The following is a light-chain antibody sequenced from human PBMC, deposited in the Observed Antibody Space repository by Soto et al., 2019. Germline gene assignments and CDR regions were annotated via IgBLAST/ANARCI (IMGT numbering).Light chain of an antibody. CDR3: QQYGSSPT. V-gene: IGKV3-20*01. J-gene: IGKJ1*01. CDR1: QSVSSSY. Sequence: ELVLTQSPGTLSLSPGERATLSCRASQSVSSSYLAWYQQNPGQAPTLLIYGASSRATGIPDRFSGSGSGTDFTLTISRLEPEDLAVYYCQQYGSSPTFGQATKVDIK. CDR2: GAS.